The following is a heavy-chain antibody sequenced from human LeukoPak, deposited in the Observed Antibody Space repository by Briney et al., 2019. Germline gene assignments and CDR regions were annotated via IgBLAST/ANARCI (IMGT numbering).Heavy chain of an antibody. CDR1: GYTFTSYG. Sequence: ASVKVSCKASGYTFTSYGISWVRQAPGQGLEWMGIINPSGGSTSYAQKFQGRVTMTRDTSTSTVYMELSSLRSEDTAVYYCARGGITGTTFGRGEFDYWGQGTLVTVSS. CDR2: INPSGGST. CDR3: ARGGITGTTFGRGEFDY. D-gene: IGHD1-7*01. J-gene: IGHJ4*02. V-gene: IGHV1-46*01.